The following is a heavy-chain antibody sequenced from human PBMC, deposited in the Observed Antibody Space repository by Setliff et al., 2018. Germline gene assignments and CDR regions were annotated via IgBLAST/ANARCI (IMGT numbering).Heavy chain of an antibody. D-gene: IGHD3-10*01. CDR1: GYTFTDYY. J-gene: IGHJ5*02. V-gene: IGHV1-69-2*01. Sequence: SCKASGYTFTDYYMHWVQQAPGKGLEWMGRVDPEDGETISAEKFQGRVTITADTSTDTAYMELSSLGSEDTAVYYCATLSKYPYGSGSYMGIRWFDPWGQGTRVTVSS. CDR3: ATLSKYPYGSGSYMGIRWFDP. CDR2: VDPEDGET.